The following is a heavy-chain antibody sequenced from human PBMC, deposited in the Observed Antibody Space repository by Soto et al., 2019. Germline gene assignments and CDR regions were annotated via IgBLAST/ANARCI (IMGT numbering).Heavy chain of an antibody. CDR3: AKDLYYGSGSFSVDY. CDR1: GFTFSSYA. CDR2: ISGSGGST. V-gene: IGHV3-23*01. D-gene: IGHD3-10*01. J-gene: IGHJ4*02. Sequence: EVQLLESGGGLVQPGGSLRLSCAASGFTFSSYAMSWVRQAPGKGLEWVSDISGSGGSTYYADSVKGRFTISRDNSKNTLYLQMNSLRAEDTAVYYCAKDLYYGSGSFSVDYWGQGTLVTVSS.